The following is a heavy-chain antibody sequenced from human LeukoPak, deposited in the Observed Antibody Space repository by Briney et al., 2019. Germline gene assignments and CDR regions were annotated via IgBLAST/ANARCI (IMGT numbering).Heavy chain of an antibody. CDR1: GGSISSYH. CDR2: IYYSGST. Sequence: SETLSLTCTVSGGSISSYHWSWIRQPPGKGLEWIGYIYYSGSTNYNPSLKSRVTISVDTSKNQFSLKLSSVTAADTAVYYCARVRVRGMVDLDYWGQGTLVTVSS. CDR3: ARVRVRGMVDLDY. V-gene: IGHV4-59*01. D-gene: IGHD3-10*01. J-gene: IGHJ4*02.